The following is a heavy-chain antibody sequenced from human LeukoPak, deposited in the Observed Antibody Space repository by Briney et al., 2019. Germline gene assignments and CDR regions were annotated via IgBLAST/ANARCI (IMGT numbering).Heavy chain of an antibody. CDR3: ARGYGDDNWFDP. J-gene: IGHJ5*02. D-gene: IGHD3-10*01. Sequence: SETLSLTCTVSGGSISSYYWSWIRQPPGKGLEWIGYIYYSGSTNYNPSLKSRVTISVDTSKNQFSLKLSSVTAADTAVYYCARGYGDDNWFDPWGQGTLVTVSS. V-gene: IGHV4-59*12. CDR1: GGSISSYY. CDR2: IYYSGST.